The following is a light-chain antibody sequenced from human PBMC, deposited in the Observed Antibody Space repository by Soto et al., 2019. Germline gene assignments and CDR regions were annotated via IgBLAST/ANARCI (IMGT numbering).Light chain of an antibody. CDR3: SSHTASTTRI. Sequence: QSALTQPASVSGSPGQSITISCTGTSSDVGGYNHVSWYQHHPGKAPKRIIYEVTKRPSGVSNRFSGSKSGDTASLTISGLQAEDEAYYYCSSHTASTTRIFGTATKLTVL. V-gene: IGLV2-14*01. CDR1: SSDVGGYNH. J-gene: IGLJ1*01. CDR2: EVT.